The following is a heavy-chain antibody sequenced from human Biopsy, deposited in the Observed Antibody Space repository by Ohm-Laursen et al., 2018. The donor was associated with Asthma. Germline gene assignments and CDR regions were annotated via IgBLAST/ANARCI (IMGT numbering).Heavy chain of an antibody. D-gene: IGHD5-12*01. CDR3: ARGYSGSDRIVYYYSGLEV. Sequence: SVKVSCKASGDSFSIFTYSWVRQAPGQGLEWMGGLSPMIGRANYAQKFQGRVTISADRSTSTAYMELSSLTIEDTDVYYCARGYSGSDRIVYYYSGLEVWGQGTTVTVSS. CDR2: LSPMIGRA. J-gene: IGHJ6*02. V-gene: IGHV1-69*10. CDR1: GDSFSIFT.